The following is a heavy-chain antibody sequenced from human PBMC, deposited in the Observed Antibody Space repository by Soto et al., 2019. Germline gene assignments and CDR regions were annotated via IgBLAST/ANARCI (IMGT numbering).Heavy chain of an antibody. D-gene: IGHD4-4*01. CDR1: WFTFSSYA. CDR2: ISGSGGST. Sequence: GSLRLSCAASWFTFSSYAMSWVRQAPGKGLEWVSAISGSGGSTYYADPVKGRFTISRDNSKNTLYLQMNSLRAEDTAVYYCAKYSNYYAEPDYWGQGPLVPVSS. V-gene: IGHV3-23*01. J-gene: IGHJ4*02. CDR3: AKYSNYYAEPDY.